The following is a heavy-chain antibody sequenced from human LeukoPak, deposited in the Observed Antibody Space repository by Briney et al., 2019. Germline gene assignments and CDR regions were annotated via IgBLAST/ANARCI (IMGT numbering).Heavy chain of an antibody. CDR2: ISSNGGST. CDR1: GFTFSSYA. V-gene: IGHV3-64*01. CDR3: ARDGGRHSSSLVPYYYMDV. Sequence: GGSLRLSCAASGFTFSSYATHWVRQAPGKGLEYVSAISSNGGSTYYANSVKGRFTISRDNSKNTLYLQMGSLRAEDMAVYYCARDGGRHSSSLVPYYYMDVWGKGTTVTVSS. D-gene: IGHD6-6*01. J-gene: IGHJ6*03.